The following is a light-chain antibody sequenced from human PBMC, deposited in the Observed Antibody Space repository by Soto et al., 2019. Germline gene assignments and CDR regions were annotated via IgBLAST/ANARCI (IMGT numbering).Light chain of an antibody. CDR3: CSYAGSGTDNYV. CDR2: EGI. CDR1: SSDIGTYNL. J-gene: IGLJ1*01. V-gene: IGLV2-23*01. Sequence: QSALTQPASVSGSPGQSITISCTGTSSDIGTYNLVSWYQHYPGKAPKLMIYEGIKRPSGVSNRFSGSKSGNTAFLTISGLQAEDEADYYCCSYAGSGTDNYVFGSGTKDTVL.